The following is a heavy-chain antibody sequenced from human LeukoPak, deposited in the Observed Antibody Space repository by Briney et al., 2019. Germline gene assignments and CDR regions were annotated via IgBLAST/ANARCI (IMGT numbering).Heavy chain of an antibody. CDR3: AKDVAYYYGSGSGYYFDY. V-gene: IGHV3-7*03. CDR2: IKRDGSLL. J-gene: IGHJ4*02. Sequence: GGSLRLSCEGSGFTISSSWMNWVRQAPGKGLEWVANIKRDGSLLYYVDSVKGRFTISRDNSKNTLYLQMNSLRAEDTAVYYGAKDVAYYYGSGSGYYFDYWGQGTLVTVSS. CDR1: GFTISSSW. D-gene: IGHD3-10*01.